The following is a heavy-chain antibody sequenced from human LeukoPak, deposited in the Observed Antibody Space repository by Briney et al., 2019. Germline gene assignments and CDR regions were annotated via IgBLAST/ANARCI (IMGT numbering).Heavy chain of an antibody. CDR1: GGSISGRSYY. J-gene: IGHJ4*02. Sequence: SETLSLTCTVSGGSISGRSYYWGWIRQPSGKGLEWIGSIYYSDSTFYNPSLKSRVTISVDTSKNQSSLKLSSVTAADTAVYYCARDTGIAGPDYWGQGTLVIVSS. V-gene: IGHV4-39*02. CDR2: IYYSDST. D-gene: IGHD6-13*01. CDR3: ARDTGIAGPDY.